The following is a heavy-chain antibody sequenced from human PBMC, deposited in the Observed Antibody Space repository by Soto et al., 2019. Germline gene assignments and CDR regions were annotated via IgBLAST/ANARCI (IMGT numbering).Heavy chain of an antibody. CDR3: ARGVDY. V-gene: IGHV4-34*01. CDR1: GESFSGYY. J-gene: IGHJ4*02. Sequence: SDTLYLTCAAYGESFSGYYWSWIRQPPGKGLEWIGEINHSGSTNYNPSLKSRVTISVDTSKNQFSLKLSSVTAADTAVYYCARGVDYWGQGTLVTVSS. CDR2: INHSGST.